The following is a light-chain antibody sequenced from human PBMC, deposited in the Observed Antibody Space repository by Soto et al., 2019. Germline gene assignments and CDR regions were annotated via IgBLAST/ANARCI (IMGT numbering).Light chain of an antibody. CDR3: ATWDDRLFGNV. CDR1: SSDVGSNT. CDR2: SND. V-gene: IGLV1-44*01. Sequence: QPVFGQPPSASATPGHRFTISCSGRSSDVGSNTVNWYQQFPGAAPKPLIYSNDQRPSGVPDRFSASKSGTSASLAISGLQSEDEADYYCATWDDRLFGNVFGTGTKVTVL. J-gene: IGLJ1*01.